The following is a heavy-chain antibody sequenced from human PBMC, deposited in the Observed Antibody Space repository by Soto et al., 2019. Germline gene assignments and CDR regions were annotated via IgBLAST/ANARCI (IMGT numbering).Heavy chain of an antibody. CDR1: GYTFTGYA. V-gene: IGHV1-3*05. D-gene: IGHD6-19*01. Sequence: QVQLVQSGAEEKKPEASVKVSCKASGYTFTGYAMHWVRQAPGQRLEWMGWINAGNGNTKYSQKFQGRATIPRDTSASTAYMGLSSLRSEDTAVYYCARAVAVAADFDYWGQGTLVTVSS. CDR2: INAGNGNT. J-gene: IGHJ4*02. CDR3: ARAVAVAADFDY.